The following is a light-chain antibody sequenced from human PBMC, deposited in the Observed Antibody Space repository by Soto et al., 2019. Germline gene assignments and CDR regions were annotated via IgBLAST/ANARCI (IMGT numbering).Light chain of an antibody. V-gene: IGKV3-20*01. Sequence: EIVLTQSPGTQSLSPGERATLSCRASQSVSSNSLGWYQQKPGQAPTLLIYGASSRATGIPDRFSGSGSGTDFTLTISRLEPEDFAVYYCQQYGSLPWTFGQGTKVEIK. CDR3: QQYGSLPWT. CDR2: GAS. J-gene: IGKJ1*01. CDR1: QSVSSNS.